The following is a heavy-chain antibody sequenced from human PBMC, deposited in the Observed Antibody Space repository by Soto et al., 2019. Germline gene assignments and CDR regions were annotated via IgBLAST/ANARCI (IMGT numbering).Heavy chain of an antibody. D-gene: IGHD3-10*01. CDR2: ISYDGSNK. CDR1: GFTFSSYG. Sequence: VQLVESGGGVVQPGRSLRLSCAASGFTFSSYGMHWVRQAPGKGLEWVAVISYDGSNKYYADSVKGRFTISRDNSKNTLYLQMNSLRAEDTAVYYCAKVAGSYISYYYYGMDVWGQGTTVTVSS. CDR3: AKVAGSYISYYYYGMDV. V-gene: IGHV3-30*18. J-gene: IGHJ6*02.